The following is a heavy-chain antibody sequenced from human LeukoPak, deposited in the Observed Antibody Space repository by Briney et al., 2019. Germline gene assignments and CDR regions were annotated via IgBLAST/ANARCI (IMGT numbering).Heavy chain of an antibody. Sequence: PGGSLRLSCAASGFTFSDYYMSWIRQAPGKGLEWVSYISSSGSTIYYADSVEGRFTISRDNAKNSLYLQMNSLRAEDTAVYYCARVEQQLVRYYYYYYMDVWGKGTTVTISS. CDR3: ARVEQQLVRYYYYYYMDV. CDR2: ISSSGSTI. CDR1: GFTFSDYY. D-gene: IGHD6-13*01. V-gene: IGHV3-11*01. J-gene: IGHJ6*03.